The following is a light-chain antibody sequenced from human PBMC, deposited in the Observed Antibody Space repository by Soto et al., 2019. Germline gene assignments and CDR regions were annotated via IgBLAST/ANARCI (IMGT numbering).Light chain of an antibody. V-gene: IGKV1-16*02. J-gene: IGKJ1*01. Sequence: DIQMTQSPSSLSAYVGARVTITCRASQDMGYSLGWFQQRPGKAPKSLIYAAATLQSGVPSKFSGSGSGTHFTLTISSLQPEDFGTYYCQQYNSDPRTFGQGTKVEIK. CDR2: AAA. CDR1: QDMGYS. CDR3: QQYNSDPRT.